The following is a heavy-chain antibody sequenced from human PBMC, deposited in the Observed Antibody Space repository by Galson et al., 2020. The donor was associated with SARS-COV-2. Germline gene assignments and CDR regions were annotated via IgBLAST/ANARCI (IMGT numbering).Heavy chain of an antibody. J-gene: IGHJ4*02. CDR3: ATTRQERGYSIWPWDY. V-gene: IGHV4-38-2*02. CDR1: GYSISSGYY. Sequence: ASETLSLTCTVSGYSISSGYYWGWIRQPPGKGLEWIGSIYHSGSTYYNPSLKSRVTISVDTSKNQFSLKLSSVTAADTAVYYCATTRQERGYSIWPWDYWGQGTLVTVSS. D-gene: IGHD5-18*01. CDR2: IYHSGST.